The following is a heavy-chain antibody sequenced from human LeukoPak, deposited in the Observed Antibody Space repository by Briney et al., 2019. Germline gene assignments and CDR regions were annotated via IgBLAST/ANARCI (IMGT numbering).Heavy chain of an antibody. D-gene: IGHD5-12*01. CDR3: AKSYNGYESKPDY. CDR1: GFTFSSYA. CDR2: ISNSGGRT. Sequence: GGSLRLSCAASGFTFSSYAMSWVRQAPGRGLEWVSSISNSGGRTFYTDSVKGRFTISRDNSKITLYLQMNSLRAEDTAVYYCAKSYNGYESKPDYWGQGTLVTVSS. V-gene: IGHV3-23*01. J-gene: IGHJ4*02.